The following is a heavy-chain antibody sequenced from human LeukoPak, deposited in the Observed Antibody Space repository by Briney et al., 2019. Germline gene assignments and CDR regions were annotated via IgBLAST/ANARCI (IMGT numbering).Heavy chain of an antibody. Sequence: SETLSLTCTVSGGSISSGDYYWSWIRQPPGKGLEWIGYIYYSGSTNYNPSLKSRVTISVDTSKNQFSLKLSSVTAADTAVYYCARVSTKLVGDYYYYMDVWGKGTTVTVSS. CDR1: GGSISSGDYY. D-gene: IGHD3-9*01. CDR2: IYYSGST. CDR3: ARVSTKLVGDYYYYMDV. V-gene: IGHV4-61*08. J-gene: IGHJ6*03.